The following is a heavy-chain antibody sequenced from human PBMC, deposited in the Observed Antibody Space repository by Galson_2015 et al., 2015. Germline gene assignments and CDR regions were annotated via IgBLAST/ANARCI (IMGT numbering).Heavy chain of an antibody. J-gene: IGHJ2*01. D-gene: IGHD3-22*01. CDR3: ARENYYDSSGYSWYFDL. Sequence: SVKVSCKASGYTFTSYAMHWVRQAPGQRLEWMGWINAGNGNTKYSQKFQGRVTITRDTSASTAYMELSSLRSEDTAVYYCARENYYDSSGYSWYFDLWGRGTLVTVSS. V-gene: IGHV1-3*01. CDR2: INAGNGNT. CDR1: GYTFTSYA.